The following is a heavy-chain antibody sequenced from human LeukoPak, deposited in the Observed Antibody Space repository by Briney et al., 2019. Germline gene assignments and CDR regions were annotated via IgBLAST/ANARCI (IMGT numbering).Heavy chain of an antibody. J-gene: IGHJ4*02. CDR3: AKWVNFDY. CDR2: ISHDGSNK. CDR1: GFTFSSYA. D-gene: IGHD2-21*01. V-gene: IGHV3-30*04. Sequence: GGSLRLSCAASGFTFSSYAMHWVRQAPGKGLEWVAVISHDGSNKYYADSVKGRFTIARDNSKNTLYLQMNSVRAEDTAVYYCAKWVNFDYWGQGTLVTVSS.